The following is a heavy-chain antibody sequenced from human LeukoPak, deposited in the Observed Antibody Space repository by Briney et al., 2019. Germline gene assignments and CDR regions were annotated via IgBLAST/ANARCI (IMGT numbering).Heavy chain of an antibody. J-gene: IGHJ4*02. Sequence: PGGSLRLSCAASGFTFSSYSMNWVRQAPGKGLEWVSSISSSSSYIYYADSVKGRFTISRDNAKNSLYLQMNSLRAEDTAVYYCARDFNWDRYCSGGSCYSVLDYWGQGALVTVSS. CDR2: ISSSSSYI. CDR3: ARDFNWDRYCSGGSCYSVLDY. V-gene: IGHV3-21*01. CDR1: GFTFSSYS. D-gene: IGHD2-15*01.